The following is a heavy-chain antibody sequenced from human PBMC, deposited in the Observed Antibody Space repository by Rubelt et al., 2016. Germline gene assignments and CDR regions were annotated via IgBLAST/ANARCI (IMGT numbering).Heavy chain of an antibody. CDR1: GFTFSSYW. V-gene: IGHV3-7*05. J-gene: IGHJ5*02. CDR3: AKDAAGYSYGITWFDP. D-gene: IGHD5-18*01. CDR2: IKQDGSEK. Sequence: EVQLVESGGGLVQPGGSLRLSCAASGFTFSSYWMSWVRQAPGKGLEWVANIKQDGSEKYYVDSVKGRFTISRDNAKNSLYLQMNSLRTDDTALYYCAKDAAGYSYGITWFDPWGQGTLVTVSS.